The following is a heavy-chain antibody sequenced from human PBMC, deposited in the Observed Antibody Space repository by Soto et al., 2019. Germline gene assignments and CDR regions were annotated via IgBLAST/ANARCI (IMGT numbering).Heavy chain of an antibody. J-gene: IGHJ5*02. CDR1: GFTFSSYI. CDR2: ISGTSSAL. CDR3: ARDILGITNWFDP. D-gene: IGHD3-22*01. V-gene: IGHV3-48*02. Sequence: EVQLVESGGGLVQPGGSLRLSCAASGFTFSSYIMHWVRQAPGKGLEWVSYISGTSSALYYADSVKGRFTIARDNAKNSLYLQMNSLRDEDPAVYYCARDILGITNWFDPWGQGTLVTVSS.